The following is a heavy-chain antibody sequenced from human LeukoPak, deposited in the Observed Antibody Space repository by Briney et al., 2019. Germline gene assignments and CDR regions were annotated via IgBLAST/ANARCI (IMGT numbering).Heavy chain of an antibody. J-gene: IGHJ3*02. D-gene: IGHD6-13*01. Sequence: SVTVSFTASGGTFSSYAISWVRQAPGQGLEWMGGIIPIFGTANYAQKFQGRVTITTDESTSTAYMELSSLRSEDTAVYYCARAGYSSSWYLDAFDIWGQGTMGTVSS. V-gene: IGHV1-69*05. CDR2: IIPIFGTA. CDR3: ARAGYSSSWYLDAFDI. CDR1: GGTFSSYA.